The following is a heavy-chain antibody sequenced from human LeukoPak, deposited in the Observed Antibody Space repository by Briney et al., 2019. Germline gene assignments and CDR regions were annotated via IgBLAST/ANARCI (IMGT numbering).Heavy chain of an antibody. V-gene: IGHV3-30*03. CDR2: ISYDGSNK. CDR1: GFTFSSYS. Sequence: GGSLRLSCAASGFTFSSYSMNWVRQAPGKGLEWVAVISYDGSNKYYADSVKGRFTISRDNSKNTLYLQMNSLRAEDTAVYYCARNPSSSGGYWGQGTLVTVSS. J-gene: IGHJ4*02. D-gene: IGHD6-13*01. CDR3: ARNPSSSGGY.